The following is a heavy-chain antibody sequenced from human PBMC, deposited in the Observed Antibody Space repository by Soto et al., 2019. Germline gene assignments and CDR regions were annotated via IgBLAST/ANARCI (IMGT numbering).Heavy chain of an antibody. CDR3: ARDPGVTNYYFDY. CDR2: IWYDGSKQ. D-gene: IGHD3-3*01. J-gene: IGHJ4*02. V-gene: IGHV3-33*01. Sequence: QVQLVESGGVVVQPGTSLRLSCAPSGFTFSSYGMHWVRQAPGKGLEWVAVIWYDGSKQYYADSVKGRFTISRDNSKNTLYLQMNSLRAEDTAVDYCARDPGVTNYYFDYWGQGTLVTVSS. CDR1: GFTFSSYG.